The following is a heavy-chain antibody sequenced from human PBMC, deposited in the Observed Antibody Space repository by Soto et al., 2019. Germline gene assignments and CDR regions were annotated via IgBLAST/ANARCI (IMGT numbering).Heavy chain of an antibody. J-gene: IGHJ4*02. CDR1: GGSFSGYY. Sequence: PSETLSLTCAVYGGSFSGYYWSWIRQPPGKGLEWIGEINHSGSTNYNPSLKSRVTISVDTSKNQFSLKLSSVTAADTAVYYCARDKDSSSIDYWGKGTLVTVST. CDR3: ARDKDSSSIDY. CDR2: INHSGST. V-gene: IGHV4-34*01. D-gene: IGHD6-13*01.